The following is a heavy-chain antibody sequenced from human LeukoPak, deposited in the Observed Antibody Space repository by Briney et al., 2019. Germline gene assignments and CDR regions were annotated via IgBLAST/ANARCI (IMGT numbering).Heavy chain of an antibody. J-gene: IGHJ4*02. Sequence: ASVKVSCKVSGYTLTELSMHWVRQAPGKGLEWMGGFDPEDGETIYAQKFQGRVTITADESTSTAYMELSSLRSEDTAVYYCARAAAGSLGIDYWGQGTLVTVSS. D-gene: IGHD6-13*01. V-gene: IGHV1-24*01. CDR3: ARAAAGSLGIDY. CDR2: FDPEDGET. CDR1: GYTLTELS.